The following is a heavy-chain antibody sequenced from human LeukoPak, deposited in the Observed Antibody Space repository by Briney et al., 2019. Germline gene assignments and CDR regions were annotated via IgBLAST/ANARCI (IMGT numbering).Heavy chain of an antibody. Sequence: GGSLRLSCAASGFNVSTNYMNWVRQAPGKGLEWVSVMYTGGSTSYADSVKGRFTTSRDNSKNTLYLQMNSLRAEDTAVYYCAKDLIAAAGRGYYGMDVWGQGTTVTVSS. J-gene: IGHJ6*02. CDR3: AKDLIAAAGRGYYGMDV. V-gene: IGHV3-66*01. CDR1: GFNVSTNY. CDR2: MYTGGST. D-gene: IGHD6-13*01.